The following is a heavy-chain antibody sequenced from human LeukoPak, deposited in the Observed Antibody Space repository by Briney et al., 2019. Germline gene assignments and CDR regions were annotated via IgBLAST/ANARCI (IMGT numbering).Heavy chain of an antibody. D-gene: IGHD3-10*01. V-gene: IGHV3-7*01. Sequence: GGSLRLSCAASGFTSSSHWMTWVRQAPGKGLEWVASVKKDVDEKYYVDSVKGRFTISRDNAKNSLYLHMNSLRVEDTAVYYCAKGPPYGSRTYYFYFWGQGTLVTVSS. J-gene: IGHJ4*02. CDR2: VKKDVDEK. CDR3: AKGPPYGSRTYYFYF. CDR1: GFTSSSHW.